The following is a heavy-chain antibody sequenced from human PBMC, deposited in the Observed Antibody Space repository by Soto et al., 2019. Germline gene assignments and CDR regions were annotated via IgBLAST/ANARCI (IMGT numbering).Heavy chain of an antibody. CDR1: GFTFSSYA. CDR3: ARDSNYYGSGSPLWDVSLWY. J-gene: IGHJ4*02. Sequence: PGGSLRLSCAASGFTFSSYAMHGVRQAPGKGLEWVAVISYDGSNKYYADSVKGRFTISRDNSKNTLYLQMNSLRAEDTAVYYCARDSNYYGSGSPLWDVSLWYWGQGTLVTVSS. V-gene: IGHV3-30-3*01. CDR2: ISYDGSNK. D-gene: IGHD3-10*01.